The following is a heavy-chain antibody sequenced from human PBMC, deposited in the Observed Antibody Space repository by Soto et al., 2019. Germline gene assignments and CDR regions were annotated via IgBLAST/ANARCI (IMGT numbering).Heavy chain of an antibody. CDR3: ASEQWLVPKEAYYFDY. CDR2: IKQDGSEK. V-gene: IGHV3-7*01. D-gene: IGHD6-19*01. J-gene: IGHJ4*02. Sequence: GGSLRLSCAASGFTFSSYWMSWVRQAPGKGLEWVANIKQDGSEKYYVDSVKGRFTISRDNAKNSLYLQMNSLRAEDTAVYYCASEQWLVPKEAYYFDYWGQGTLVTVSS. CDR1: GFTFSSYW.